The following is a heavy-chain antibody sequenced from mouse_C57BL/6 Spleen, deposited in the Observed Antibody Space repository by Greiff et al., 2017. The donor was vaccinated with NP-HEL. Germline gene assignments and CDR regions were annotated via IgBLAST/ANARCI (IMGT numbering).Heavy chain of an antibody. V-gene: IGHV1-55*01. CDR2: IYPGSGST. J-gene: IGHJ4*01. D-gene: IGHD2-1*01. CDR1: GYTFTSYW. Sequence: QVQLQQPGAELVKPGASVKMSCKASGYTFTSYWITWVKQRPGQGLEWIGDIYPGSGSTNYNEKFKSKATLTVDTSSSTAYMQLSSLTSEDSAVYYCARSRGNYGNYVGAMDYWGQGTSVTVSS. CDR3: ARSRGNYGNYVGAMDY.